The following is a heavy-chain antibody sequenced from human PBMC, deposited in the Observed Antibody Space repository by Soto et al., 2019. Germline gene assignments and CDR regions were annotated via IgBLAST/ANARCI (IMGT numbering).Heavy chain of an antibody. CDR3: AREGLIYSSSPLDY. J-gene: IGHJ4*02. Sequence: PSETLSVTSTVSGGSISSYYWSWIRQPAGKGLEWIGRIYTSGSTNYNPSLKSRVTMSVDTSKNQFSLKLSPVTAADTAVYYCAREGLIYSSSPLDYWGQGTLVTVSS. V-gene: IGHV4-4*07. D-gene: IGHD6-6*01. CDR1: GGSISSYY. CDR2: IYTSGST.